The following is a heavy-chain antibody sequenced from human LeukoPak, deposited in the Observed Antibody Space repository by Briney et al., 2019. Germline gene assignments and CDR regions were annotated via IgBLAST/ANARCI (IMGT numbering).Heavy chain of an antibody. CDR3: ARVTAAAGTQYFDY. D-gene: IGHD6-13*01. J-gene: IGHJ4*02. Sequence: ASVKVSCKASGYTFTGYYIHWVRQAPGQGLEWMGRVNPNSGGTNYAQKFQGRVTMTRDTSISTAYMELSRLRSDDTAVYYCARVTAAAGTQYFDYWGQGTLVTVSS. V-gene: IGHV1-2*06. CDR1: GYTFTGYY. CDR2: VNPNSGGT.